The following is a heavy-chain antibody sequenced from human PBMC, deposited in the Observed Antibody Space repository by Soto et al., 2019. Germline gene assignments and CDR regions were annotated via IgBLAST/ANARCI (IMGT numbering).Heavy chain of an antibody. Sequence: GGSLRLSCAASGFTFSSYAMSWVRQAPGKGLEWVSAISGSGGSTYYADSVKGRFTISRDNSKNTLYLQMNSLRAEDTAVYYCFKLCYYDGSSSAIDYWGQGTLVTVSS. D-gene: IGHD3-10*01. J-gene: IGHJ4*02. V-gene: IGHV3-23*01. CDR2: ISGSGGST. CDR3: FKLCYYDGSSSAIDY. CDR1: GFTFSSYA.